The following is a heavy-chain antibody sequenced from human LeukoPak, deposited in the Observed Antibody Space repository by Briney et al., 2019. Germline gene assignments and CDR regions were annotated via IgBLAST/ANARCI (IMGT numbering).Heavy chain of an antibody. J-gene: IGHJ4*02. V-gene: IGHV3-66*02. CDR3: ARLPIY. CDR1: GFTVSSHY. Sequence: GGSLRLSCAASGFTVSSHYMTWVRQARGKGLEWVSVIYNDGSTYYADSVKGRFTISRDNSKNTLYLQMNSLRPEDTAVYYCARLPIYWGQGTLVTVSS. CDR2: IYNDGST.